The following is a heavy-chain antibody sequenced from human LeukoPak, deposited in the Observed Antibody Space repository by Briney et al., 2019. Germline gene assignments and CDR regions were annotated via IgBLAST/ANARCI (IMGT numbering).Heavy chain of an antibody. CDR1: GFTFSDYY. Sequence: GGSLRLSCAASGFTFSDYYMTWIRQAPGKGLEWVSYITNSSSTIYYADSVKGRFTISRDNAKNSLYLQMNSLRADDTAVYYCARDNGGEDYKYYYMDVWGKGTTVTVSS. CDR2: ITNSSSTI. V-gene: IGHV3-11*04. J-gene: IGHJ6*03. CDR3: ARDNGGEDYKYYYMDV. D-gene: IGHD2-21*01.